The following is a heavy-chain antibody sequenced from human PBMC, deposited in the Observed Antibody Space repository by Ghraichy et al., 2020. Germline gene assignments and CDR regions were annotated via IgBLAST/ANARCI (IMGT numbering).Heavy chain of an antibody. CDR3: ARDMVHDGSGKVAFDV. J-gene: IGHJ3*01. CDR1: GGSISGYY. V-gene: IGHV4-59*01. CDR2: ISGST. D-gene: IGHD3-10*01. Sequence: SETLSLTCTVSGGSISGYYWNWIRQTPGKGLEWIGFISGSTKYNPSLKSRVTISVDTSKNQFSLELRSVTAADTATYYCARDMVHDGSGKVAFDVWGQGAMVTVSS.